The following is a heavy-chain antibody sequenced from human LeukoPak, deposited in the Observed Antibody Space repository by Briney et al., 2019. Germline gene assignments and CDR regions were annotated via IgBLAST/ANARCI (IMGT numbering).Heavy chain of an antibody. V-gene: IGHV3-48*01. CDR1: GFTFSSYS. Sequence: PGGSLRLSCAASGFTFSSYSMKWVRQAPGKGLEWVSYISSSSSTIYYADSVKGRFTISRDNAKNSLYLQMNSLRAEDTAVYYCARERYGDYGEYDYWGQGTLVTVSS. CDR2: ISSSSSTI. J-gene: IGHJ4*02. D-gene: IGHD4-17*01. CDR3: ARERYGDYGEYDY.